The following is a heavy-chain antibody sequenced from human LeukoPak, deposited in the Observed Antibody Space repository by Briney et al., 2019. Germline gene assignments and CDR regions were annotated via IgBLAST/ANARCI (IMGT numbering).Heavy chain of an antibody. V-gene: IGHV4-59*01. CDR2: IYYSGST. D-gene: IGHD5-12*01. J-gene: IGHJ6*04. CDR3: ARLYSGYDLYYYYYYGMDV. CDR1: GGSISSYY. Sequence: PSETLSLTCTVSGGSISSYYWSWIRQPLGKGLEWIGYIYYSGSTNYNPSLKSRVTISVDTSKNQFSLKLSSVTAADTAVYYCARLYSGYDLYYYYYYGMDVWGKGTTVTVSS.